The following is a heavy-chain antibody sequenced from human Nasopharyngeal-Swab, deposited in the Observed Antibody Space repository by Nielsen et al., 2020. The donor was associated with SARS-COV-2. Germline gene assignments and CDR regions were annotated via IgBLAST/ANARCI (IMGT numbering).Heavy chain of an antibody. CDR1: GFTFSSYS. CDR3: ARQRGGIVILTLDP. CDR2: IDSGGSST. J-gene: IGHJ5*02. V-gene: IGHV3-74*01. D-gene: IGHD3/OR15-3a*01. Sequence: GESLKISCAASGFTFSSYSMHWVRQVPGKGLLWVAHIDSGGSSTTYADSVKGRFTISRDNAKNTLYLQMNSLRAEDTAVYYCARQRGGIVILTLDPWGQGTLVTVSS.